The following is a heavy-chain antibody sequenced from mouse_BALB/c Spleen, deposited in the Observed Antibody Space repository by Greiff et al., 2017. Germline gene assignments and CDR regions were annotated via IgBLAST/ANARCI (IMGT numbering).Heavy chain of an antibody. CDR3: TRGLYYDYGWFAY. D-gene: IGHD2-4*01. J-gene: IGHJ3*01. Sequence: DVKLVESGGGLAKPGGSLKLSCAASGFTFSSYTMSWVRQTLEKRLEWVATISSGGSYTYYPDSVKGRFTISRDNAKNTLYLRMSSLKSEDTAMYYCTRGLYYDYGWFAYWGGGAVVTVSA. V-gene: IGHV5-6-4*01. CDR1: GFTFSSYT. CDR2: ISSGGSYT.